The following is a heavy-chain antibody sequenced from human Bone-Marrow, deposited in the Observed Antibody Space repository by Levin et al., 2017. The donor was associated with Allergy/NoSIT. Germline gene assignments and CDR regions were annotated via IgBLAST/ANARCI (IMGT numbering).Heavy chain of an antibody. Sequence: GGSLRLSCAASGFTFSSYAMSWVRQAPGKGLEWVSAISGSGGSTYYADSVKGRFTISRDNSKNTLYLQMNSLRAEDTAVYYCAKRILGCTNGVCLHYYGMDVWGQGTTVTVSS. CDR1: GFTFSSYA. J-gene: IGHJ6*02. V-gene: IGHV3-23*01. CDR2: ISGSGGST. CDR3: AKRILGCTNGVCLHYYGMDV. D-gene: IGHD2-8*01.